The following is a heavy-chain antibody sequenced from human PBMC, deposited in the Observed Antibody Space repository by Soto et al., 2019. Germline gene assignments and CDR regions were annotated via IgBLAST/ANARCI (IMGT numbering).Heavy chain of an antibody. CDR2: ISGSGGST. CDR3: AKPLMVYAILDESPVYFDY. J-gene: IGHJ4*02. D-gene: IGHD2-8*01. CDR1: GFTFSSYA. V-gene: IGHV3-23*01. Sequence: EVQLLESGGGLVQPGGSLRLSCAASGFTFSSYAMSWVRQAPGKGLEWVSAISGSGGSTYYADSVKGRFTISRDNSKYTLYLQMNSLRAEDTAVYYCAKPLMVYAILDESPVYFDYWGQGTLVTVSS.